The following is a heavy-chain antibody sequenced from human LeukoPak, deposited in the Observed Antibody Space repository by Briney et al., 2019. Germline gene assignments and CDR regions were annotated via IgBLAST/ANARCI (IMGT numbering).Heavy chain of an antibody. J-gene: IGHJ4*02. Sequence: PSETLSLTCTVSGGSISSYYWSWIWQPPGKGLEWIGYIYYSGSINYNPSLKSRVTISVDTSKNQFSLKLSSVTAADTAVYYCARDNSGNYQAGYGYYFDYWGQGTLVTVSS. CDR2: IYYSGSI. CDR3: ARDNSGNYQAGYGYYFDY. CDR1: GGSISSYY. V-gene: IGHV4-59*01. D-gene: IGHD4-11*01.